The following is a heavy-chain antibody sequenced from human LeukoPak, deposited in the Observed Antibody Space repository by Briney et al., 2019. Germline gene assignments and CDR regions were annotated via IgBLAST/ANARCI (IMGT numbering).Heavy chain of an antibody. V-gene: IGHV5-10-1*01. CDR2: IDPSDSYT. Sequence: GESLKISCKGSGYRFSSYWITWVRQMPGKGLEWMGRIDPSDSYTKYSPSFQGHVTISADKSISTAYLQWSSLKASDTAMYYCARRYSSSSFSWFDPWGQGTLSPSPQ. CDR1: GYRFSSYW. CDR3: ARRYSSSSFSWFDP. D-gene: IGHD6-13*01. J-gene: IGHJ5*02.